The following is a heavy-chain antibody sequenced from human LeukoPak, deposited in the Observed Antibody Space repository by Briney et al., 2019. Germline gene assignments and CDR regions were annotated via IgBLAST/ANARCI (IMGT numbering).Heavy chain of an antibody. V-gene: IGHV4-30-4*01. CDR3: ARDRRDGYNSNWFDP. CDR1: GGSISSYY. J-gene: IGHJ5*02. CDR2: IYKSGTT. Sequence: SETLSLTCTVSGGSISSYYWSWIRQPPGKGLEWVGHIYKSGTTYYNPSLKNRVIVSIDTSKNQFSLKLSSVTAADTAVYYCARDRRDGYNSNWFDPWGQGTLVTVSS. D-gene: IGHD5-24*01.